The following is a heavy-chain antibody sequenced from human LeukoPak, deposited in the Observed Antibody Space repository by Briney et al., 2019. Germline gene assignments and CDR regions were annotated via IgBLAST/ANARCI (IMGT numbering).Heavy chain of an antibody. V-gene: IGHV3-23*01. Sequence: GGTLRLSCAASGFTFNTYAMSWVRQAPGKGLEWVSIISFSAGTTYYADSVKGRFTISRDNSKNTLYLQMNSLRADDTAVYYCAKRRGLELTYYYHMDVWGKGTTVTVSS. D-gene: IGHD1-7*01. CDR1: GFTFNTYA. J-gene: IGHJ6*03. CDR3: AKRRGLELTYYYHMDV. CDR2: ISFSAGTT.